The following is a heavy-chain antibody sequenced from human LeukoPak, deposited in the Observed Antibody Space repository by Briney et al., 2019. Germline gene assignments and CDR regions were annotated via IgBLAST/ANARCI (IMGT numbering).Heavy chain of an antibody. J-gene: IGHJ4*02. CDR1: GFTFSSYS. D-gene: IGHD3-22*01. Sequence: GGSLRLSCAASGFTFSSYSMNWVRQAPGKGLEWVSSISSSSSYIYYGDSVKGRFTISRDNSKNTLYLQMNSLRAEDTAVYYCASYDSSGYYHYFDYWGQGTLVTVSS. V-gene: IGHV3-21*04. CDR2: ISSSSSYI. CDR3: ASYDSSGYYHYFDY.